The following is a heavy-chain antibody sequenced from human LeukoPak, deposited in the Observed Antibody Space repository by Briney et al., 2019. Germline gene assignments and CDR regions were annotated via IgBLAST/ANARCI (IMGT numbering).Heavy chain of an antibody. CDR3: ARQAVEGSFDI. D-gene: IGHD6-19*01. CDR1: GGSISSGGYS. CDR2: IYHSGST. Sequence: SQTLSLTCAVSGGSISSGGYSWSWIRQPPGKGLEWIGYIYHSGSTYYNPSLKSRVTISVDRSKNQFSLKLSSATAADTAVYYCARQAVEGSFDIWGQGTMVTVSS. V-gene: IGHV4-30-2*01. J-gene: IGHJ3*02.